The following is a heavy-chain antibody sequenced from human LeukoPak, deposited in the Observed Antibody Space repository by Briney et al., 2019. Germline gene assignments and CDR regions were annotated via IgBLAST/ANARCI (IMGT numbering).Heavy chain of an antibody. V-gene: IGHV3-11*04. CDR3: AREGTMVRGVYVDY. D-gene: IGHD3-10*01. CDR1: GFTVSSNY. Sequence: PGGSLRLSCAASGFTVSSNYMSWVRQAPGKGLEWVSYISSSGSTIYYADSVKGRFTISRDNAKNSLYLQMNSLRAEDTAVYYCAREGTMVRGVYVDYWGQGTLVTVSS. J-gene: IGHJ4*02. CDR2: ISSSGSTI.